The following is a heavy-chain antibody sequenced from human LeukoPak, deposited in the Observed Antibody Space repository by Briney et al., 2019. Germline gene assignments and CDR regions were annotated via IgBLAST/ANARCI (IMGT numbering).Heavy chain of an antibody. J-gene: IGHJ4*02. Sequence: ASVKVSCKASGYTFNNYGISWVRQAPGQGLEWMGWISDDNGDTIYAQKLQGRVTMSTDTSTRTAYMELRSLRSDDTAVYYCARLVRSMYYYGSGSQSSLYYFDYWDQGTLVTVSS. CDR1: GYTFNNYG. V-gene: IGHV1-18*01. D-gene: IGHD3-10*01. CDR2: ISDDNGDT. CDR3: ARLVRSMYYYGSGSQSSLYYFDY.